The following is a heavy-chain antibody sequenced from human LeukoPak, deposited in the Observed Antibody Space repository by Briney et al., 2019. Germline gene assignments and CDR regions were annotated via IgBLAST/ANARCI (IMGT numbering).Heavy chain of an antibody. Sequence: PGGSLRLSCAASGFTFSSHSMNWVRQAPGKGLEWVSSISSSSSYIYYADSVKGRFTISRDNAKNSLYLQMNSLRAEDTAVYYCARGSRGNGATDVWGKGTTVTVSS. D-gene: IGHD3-10*01. CDR1: GFTFSSHS. CDR3: ARGSRGNGATDV. J-gene: IGHJ6*04. CDR2: ISSSSSYI. V-gene: IGHV3-21*01.